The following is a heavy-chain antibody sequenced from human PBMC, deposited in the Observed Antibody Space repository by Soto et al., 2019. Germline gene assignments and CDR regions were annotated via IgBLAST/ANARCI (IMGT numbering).Heavy chain of an antibody. CDR1: GRTASGDA. CDR2: IIPIFGTA. Sequence: SVKVSWKASGRTASGDAGSWGRTDPRQGLEWMGGIIPIFGTANYAQKFQGRVTITADESTSTAYMELSSLRSEDTAVYYCARDVPRYSSSRVMDVWGQGTTVTVSS. V-gene: IGHV1-69*13. D-gene: IGHD6-13*01. J-gene: IGHJ6*02. CDR3: ARDVPRYSSSRVMDV.